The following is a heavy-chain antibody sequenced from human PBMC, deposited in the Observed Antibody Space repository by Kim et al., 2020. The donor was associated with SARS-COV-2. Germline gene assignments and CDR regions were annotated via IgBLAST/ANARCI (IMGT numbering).Heavy chain of an antibody. J-gene: IGHJ4*02. CDR1: GFTFSSYS. CDR3: ARDPIGLYGETGGSNFDY. V-gene: IGHV3-48*04. Sequence: GGSLRLSCAASGFTFSSYSMNWVRQAPGKGLEWVSYISSSSSTIYYADSVKGRFTISRDNAKNSLYLQMNSLRAEDTAVYYCARDPIGLYGETGGSNFDYWGQGTLVTVSS. CDR2: ISSSSSTI. D-gene: IGHD4-17*01.